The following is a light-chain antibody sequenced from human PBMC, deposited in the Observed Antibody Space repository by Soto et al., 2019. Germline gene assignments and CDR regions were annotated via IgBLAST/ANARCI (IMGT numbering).Light chain of an antibody. Sequence: DIVMTQSPATLSVSPGERATLSCRASQPISSNLAWYQQTPGQTPRLLIYGASTRAAGIPARFSGSGSGTDFTLTITSLQSEDFAVYYCQQYNNWPPFTFGPGTKVDIK. CDR2: GAS. V-gene: IGKV3-15*01. CDR3: QQYNNWPPFT. CDR1: QPISSN. J-gene: IGKJ3*01.